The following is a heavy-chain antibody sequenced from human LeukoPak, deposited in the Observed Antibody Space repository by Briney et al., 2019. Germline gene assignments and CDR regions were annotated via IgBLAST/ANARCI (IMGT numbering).Heavy chain of an antibody. J-gene: IGHJ4*02. D-gene: IGHD2-21*02. V-gene: IGHV3-23*01. CDR2: ISGSGGST. CDR3: ARDLYTVVVTAISGPHHLFDY. CDR1: GFSFRNYA. Sequence: GGSLRLSCAASGFSFRNYAMNWVRQAPGKGLEWVSGISGSGGSTYYADSVNGRFTISRDNSKNTLYLQMNSLRAEDTAVYYCARDLYTVVVTAISGPHHLFDYWGQGTLVTVSS.